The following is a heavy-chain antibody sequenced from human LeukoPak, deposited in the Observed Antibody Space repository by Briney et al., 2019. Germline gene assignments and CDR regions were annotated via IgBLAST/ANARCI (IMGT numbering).Heavy chain of an antibody. CDR3: ANDVRCAENLYDDY. J-gene: IGHJ4*02. D-gene: IGHD2-2*02. Sequence: GGSLRLSCAASGFTFSSYAMSWVRQAPGKGLEWVSAINGGGGSTYYADSVKGRFTISRDNSKNTLYLQMNSLRAEDTAVYFCANDVRCAENLYDDYWGQGTLVTVSS. V-gene: IGHV3-23*01. CDR2: INGGGGST. CDR1: GFTFSSYA.